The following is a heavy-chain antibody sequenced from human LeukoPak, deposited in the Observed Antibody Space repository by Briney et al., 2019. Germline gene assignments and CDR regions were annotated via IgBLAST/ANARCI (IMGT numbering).Heavy chain of an antibody. CDR1: GGSISSSGYY. D-gene: IGHD6-13*01. CDR2: IYYSGST. J-gene: IGHJ5*02. CDR3: ARHAGYSRTNWSDP. V-gene: IGHV4-39*01. Sequence: SETLSLTCTVSGGSISSSGYYWGWIRQPPGKGLEWIGSIYYSGSTYYNPSLKSRVTISVDTSKNQFSLNLSSVTAADTAVYYCARHAGYSRTNWSDPWGQGTLVTVSS.